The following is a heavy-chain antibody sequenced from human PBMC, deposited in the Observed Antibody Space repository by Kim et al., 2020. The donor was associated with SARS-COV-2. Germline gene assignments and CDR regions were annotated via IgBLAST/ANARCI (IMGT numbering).Heavy chain of an antibody. J-gene: IGHJ6*03. CDR2: ISGSGGST. V-gene: IGHV3-23*01. Sequence: GGSLRLSCAASGFTFSSYAMSWVRQAPGKGLEWVSAISGSGGSTYYADSVKGRFTISRDNSKNTLYLQMNSLRAEDTAVYYCAKREKGVTTVMRRDYYYYYMGVWGNGTTVTVSS. D-gene: IGHD4-4*01. CDR3: AKREKGVTTVMRRDYYYYYMGV. CDR1: GFTFSSYA.